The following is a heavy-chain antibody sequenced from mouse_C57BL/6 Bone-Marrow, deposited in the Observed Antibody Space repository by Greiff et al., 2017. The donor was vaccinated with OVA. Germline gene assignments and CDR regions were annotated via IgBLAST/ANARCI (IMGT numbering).Heavy chain of an antibody. Sequence: QVQLQQPGAELVKPGASVKLSCKASGYTFTSYWMHWVKQRPGQGLEWIGMIHPNSGSTNYNEKFKSKATLTVDKSSSKAYMQLSSLTAEDSAVYYCAREDYDLDYWGQGTTLTVSA. V-gene: IGHV1-64*01. CDR1: GYTFTSYW. J-gene: IGHJ2*01. D-gene: IGHD2-4*01. CDR2: IHPNSGST. CDR3: AREDYDLDY.